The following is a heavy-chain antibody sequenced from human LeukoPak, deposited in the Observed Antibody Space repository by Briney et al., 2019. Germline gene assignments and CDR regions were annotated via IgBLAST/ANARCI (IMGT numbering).Heavy chain of an antibody. CDR2: MNPNSGNT. Sequence: ASVKVSCKASGYTFTGYYMHWVRQATGQGLEWMGWMNPNSGNTGYTQKFQGRVTMTRNTSISTAYMELSSLRSEDTAVYYCARGPFTYYYGSGSYHSWFDPWGQGTLVTVSS. D-gene: IGHD3-10*01. V-gene: IGHV1-8*02. CDR1: GYTFTGYY. J-gene: IGHJ5*02. CDR3: ARGPFTYYYGSGSYHSWFDP.